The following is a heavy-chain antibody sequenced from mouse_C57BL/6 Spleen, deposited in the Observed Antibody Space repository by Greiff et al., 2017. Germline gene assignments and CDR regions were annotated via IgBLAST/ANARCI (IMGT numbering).Heavy chain of an antibody. V-gene: IGHV1-26*01. CDR1: GYTFTDYY. D-gene: IGHD1-1*01. J-gene: IGHJ2*01. CDR2: INPNNGGT. CDR3: ARYYGSTYYFDY. Sequence: EVQLQQSGPELVKPGASVKISCKASGYTFTDYYMHWVKQSHGKSLEWIGDINPNNGGTSYNQKFKGKATLTVDKSSSTAYMELRSLTSEDSAVYYCARYYGSTYYFDYWGQGTTLTVSS.